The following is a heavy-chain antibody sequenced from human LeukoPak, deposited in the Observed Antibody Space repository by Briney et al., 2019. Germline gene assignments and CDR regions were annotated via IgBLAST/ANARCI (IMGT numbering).Heavy chain of an antibody. D-gene: IGHD6-13*01. CDR1: GGSFSGYY. Sequence: SETLSLTCAVYGGSFSGYYWSWIRQPPGKGLEWIGEINHSGSTNYNPSLKSRVTISVDTSKNQFSLKLSSVTAADTAVYYCARFLSSSWFRYFDLWGRGTLVTVSS. J-gene: IGHJ2*01. CDR2: INHSGST. V-gene: IGHV4-34*01. CDR3: ARFLSSSWFRYFDL.